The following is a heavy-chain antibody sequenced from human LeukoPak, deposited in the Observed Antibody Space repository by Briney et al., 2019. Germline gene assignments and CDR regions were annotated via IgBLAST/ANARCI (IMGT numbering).Heavy chain of an antibody. J-gene: IGHJ4*02. CDR3: ARGGPGVRGVIIYYFDY. CDR2: IIPIFGTA. Sequence: GASVKVSCKASGGTFSSYAISWVRQAPGQGLEWMGGIIPIFGTANYAQKFQGRVTITADESTSTAYMELSSLRSEVTAVYYCARGGPGVRGVIIYYFDYWGQGTLVTVSS. V-gene: IGHV1-69*13. D-gene: IGHD3-10*01. CDR1: GGTFSSYA.